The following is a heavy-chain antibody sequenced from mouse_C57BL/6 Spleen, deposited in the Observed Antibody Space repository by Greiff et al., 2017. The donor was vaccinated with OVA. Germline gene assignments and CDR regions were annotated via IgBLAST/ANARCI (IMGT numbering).Heavy chain of an antibody. CDR2: IDPETGGT. D-gene: IGHD1-1*01. CDR1: GYTFTDYE. J-gene: IGHJ3*01. CDR3: TTGYGSSYGAY. Sequence: VQLQQSGAELVRPGASVTLSCKASGYTFTDYEMHWVKQTPVHGLEWIGAIDPETGGTAYNQKFKGKAILTADKSSSTAYMELRSLTSEDSAVYYCTTGYGSSYGAYWGQGTLVTVSA. V-gene: IGHV1-15*01.